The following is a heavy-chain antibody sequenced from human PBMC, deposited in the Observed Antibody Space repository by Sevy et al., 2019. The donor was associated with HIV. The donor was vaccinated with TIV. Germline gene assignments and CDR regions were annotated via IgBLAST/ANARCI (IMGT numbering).Heavy chain of an antibody. J-gene: IGHJ3*02. Sequence: GGSLRLSCAASGFTFSSYTCHWVRQAPGKGLEWVAVISYDGSNKYYADYVKGRFTISRDNSKNTLYLQMNSLRAEDTAVYYCARNRTIGAFEIWGQRTMVTVSS. CDR3: ARNRTIGAFEI. D-gene: IGHD3-3*01. V-gene: IGHV3-30-3*01. CDR2: ISYDGSNK. CDR1: GFTFSSYT.